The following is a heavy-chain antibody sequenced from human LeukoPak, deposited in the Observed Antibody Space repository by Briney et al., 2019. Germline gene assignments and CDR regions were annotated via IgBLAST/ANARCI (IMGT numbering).Heavy chain of an antibody. D-gene: IGHD6-19*01. Sequence: SETLSLTCTVSGGSISSYYWSWIRQPPGKGLEWIGYIYYSGSTNYNPSLKSRVTISVDTSKNQFSLKLSSVTAADTAVYYCAREGGWYASIDYWGQGTLVTVSS. CDR2: IYYSGST. V-gene: IGHV4-59*01. CDR3: AREGGWYASIDY. CDR1: GGSISSYY. J-gene: IGHJ4*02.